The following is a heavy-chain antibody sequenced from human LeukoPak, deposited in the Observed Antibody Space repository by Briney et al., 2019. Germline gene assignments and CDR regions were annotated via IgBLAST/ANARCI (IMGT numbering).Heavy chain of an antibody. J-gene: IGHJ4*02. CDR1: GGSVSSGDYY. CDR2: IYTSGST. CDR3: ARASVEMATTYYFDY. V-gene: IGHV4-61*02. Sequence: PSQTLSLTCTVSGGSVSSGDYYWSWIRQPAGKGLEWIGRIYTSGSTNYNPSLKSRVTISVDTSKNQFSLKLSSVTAADTAVYYCARASVEMATTYYFDYWGQGTLVTVSS. D-gene: IGHD5-24*01.